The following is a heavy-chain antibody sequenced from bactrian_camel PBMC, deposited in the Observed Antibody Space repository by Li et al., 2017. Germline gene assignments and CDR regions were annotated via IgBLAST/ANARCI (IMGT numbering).Heavy chain of an antibody. Sequence: QVQLVESGGGSVQPGGSLRLSCAASSAYSRCSYDMSWYRQAPGKEREFVSSIDGDGNANYADSVKGRFTISRDNAKNTAYLQMNSLKPEDTAVYYCAADFDRDLKWAWVGYYWGQGTQVTVS. D-gene: IGHD5*01. CDR3: AADFDRDLKWAWVGYY. J-gene: IGHJ4*01. CDR2: IDGDGNA. CDR1: AYSRCSYD. V-gene: IGHV3S53*01.